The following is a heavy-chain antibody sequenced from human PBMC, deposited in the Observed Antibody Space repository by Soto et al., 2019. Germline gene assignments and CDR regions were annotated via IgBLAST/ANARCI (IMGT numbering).Heavy chain of an antibody. J-gene: IGHJ6*02. CDR1: GGSVRSGNYY. CDR3: AREDYYDGMDV. V-gene: IGHV4-61*01. CDR2: TYHTGST. Sequence: SETLSLTCPVSGGSVRSGNYYWSWIRQPPGKGLEWIGYTYHTGSTSYNPSLKSRVTISVDTSKNQFSLKLSSVTAADTAVYYCAREDYYDGMDVWGQGTTVTVSS.